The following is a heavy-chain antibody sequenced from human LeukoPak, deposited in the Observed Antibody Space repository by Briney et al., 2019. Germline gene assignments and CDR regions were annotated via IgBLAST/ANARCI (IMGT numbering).Heavy chain of an antibody. CDR3: ARDRGDGYKLDAFDI. V-gene: IGHV4-4*07. Sequence: SETLSLTCTVSGGSISSYYWSWIRQPAGKGLEWIGRIYTSGSTNYNPSLKSRVTMSVDTTKNQFSLKLSSVTAADTAVYYCARDRGDGYKLDAFDIWGQGTMVTVSS. CDR2: IYTSGST. J-gene: IGHJ3*02. D-gene: IGHD5-24*01. CDR1: GGSISSYY.